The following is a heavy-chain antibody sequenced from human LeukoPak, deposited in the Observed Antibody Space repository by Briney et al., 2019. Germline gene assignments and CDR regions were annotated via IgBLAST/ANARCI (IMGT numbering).Heavy chain of an antibody. CDR2: IYYSGST. Sequence: SEALSLTCTVSGGSISSYYWSWIRQPPGKGLEWIGYIYYSGSTNYNPSLKSRVTISVDTSKYQFSLKLSSVTAADTAVYYCARETAVAGTGSYYFDYWGQGTLVTVSS. CDR3: ARETAVAGTGSYYFDY. V-gene: IGHV4-59*01. CDR1: GGSISSYY. D-gene: IGHD6-19*01. J-gene: IGHJ4*02.